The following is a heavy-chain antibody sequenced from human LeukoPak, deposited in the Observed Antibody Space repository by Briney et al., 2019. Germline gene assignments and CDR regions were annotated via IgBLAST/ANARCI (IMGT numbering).Heavy chain of an antibody. J-gene: IGHJ4*02. V-gene: IGHV3-48*04. CDR1: GFTFSSYS. CDR3: ARERGDYGDYLDY. D-gene: IGHD4-17*01. Sequence: HPGGSLRLSCAASGFTFSSYSMNWVRQAPGKGLEWVSYISSSSSTIYYADSVKGQFTISRDNAKNSLYLQMNSLRAEDTAVYYCARERGDYGDYLDYWGQGTLVTVSS. CDR2: ISSSSSTI.